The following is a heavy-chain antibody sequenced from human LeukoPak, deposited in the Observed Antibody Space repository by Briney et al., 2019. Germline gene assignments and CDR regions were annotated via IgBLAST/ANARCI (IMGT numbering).Heavy chain of an antibody. V-gene: IGHV4-39*01. CDR3: ARPGGSYSENAFDI. D-gene: IGHD1-26*01. CDR1: GGSISSSSYY. Sequence: SETLSLNCTVSGGSISSSSYYWGWIRQPPGKGLEWIGSIYYSGSTYYNPSLKSRVTISVDTSKNQFSLKLSSVTAADTAVYYCARPGGSYSENAFDIWGQGTMVTVSS. CDR2: IYYSGST. J-gene: IGHJ3*02.